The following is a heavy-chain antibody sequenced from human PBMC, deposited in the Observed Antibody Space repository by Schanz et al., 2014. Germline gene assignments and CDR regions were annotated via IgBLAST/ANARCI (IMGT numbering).Heavy chain of an antibody. J-gene: IGHJ4*02. CDR1: GFTFSGYS. D-gene: IGHD6-19*01. V-gene: IGHV3-48*01. CDR3: AASSGWHPSTDY. Sequence: EVQLLESGGGLVQPGGSLRLSCAASGFTFSGYSMNWVRQAPGKGLEWVAYISSSSSTIHYADSVKGRFTISRDNAKNSLYLQMNSLRVEDTAVYYCAASSGWHPSTDYWGQGTLVTVSS. CDR2: ISSSSSTI.